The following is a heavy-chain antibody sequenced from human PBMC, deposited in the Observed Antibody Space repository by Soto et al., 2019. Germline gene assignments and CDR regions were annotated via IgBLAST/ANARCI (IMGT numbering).Heavy chain of an antibody. CDR3: AHAYGGTSWPNDAFDV. D-gene: IGHD2-2*01. J-gene: IGHJ3*01. CDR1: GFSLSTDGVG. Sequence: ITLKESGPTLVKPTQTLTLTCTFSGFSLSTDGVGVGWIRQPPGKALEWLALIYWDDDQRYSPSLKTRLTNTKDTSKNQVVLTMTNMDPLDTATYYCAHAYGGTSWPNDAFDVWGQGTVVTVSS. V-gene: IGHV2-5*02. CDR2: IYWDDDQ.